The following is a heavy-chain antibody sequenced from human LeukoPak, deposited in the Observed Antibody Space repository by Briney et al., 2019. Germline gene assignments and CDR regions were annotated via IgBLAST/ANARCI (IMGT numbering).Heavy chain of an antibody. CDR3: AIPLLWDDWNYASVWSPGHYYCMDV. Sequence: GASVKVSCKASGYTFSGYYMHWVRQAPGQGLEWMGWINPNSGGTNYAQKFQGRVTMTRDTSISTAYMELSRLRSDDTAVYYCAIPLLWDDWNYASVWSPGHYYCMDVWGQGTTVTVSS. J-gene: IGHJ6*02. V-gene: IGHV1-2*02. CDR2: INPNSGGT. CDR1: GYTFSGYY. D-gene: IGHD1-7*01.